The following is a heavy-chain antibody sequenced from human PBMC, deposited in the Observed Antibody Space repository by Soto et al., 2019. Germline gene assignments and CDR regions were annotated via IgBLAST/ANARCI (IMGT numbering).Heavy chain of an antibody. Sequence: QLHLQESGPGLVKPSETLSLTCTVSGDSITSSNKYWGWARQPPGKGLEWIGSTYYRGSAYYSPSLKSRDTISIDSSENQLSRNLSSVTAADTAVYYCARRSYDNSGYYYVDYWGQGTLVTVSS. CDR1: GDSITSSNKY. CDR2: TYYRGSA. D-gene: IGHD3-22*01. V-gene: IGHV4-39*01. CDR3: ARRSYDNSGYYYVDY. J-gene: IGHJ4*02.